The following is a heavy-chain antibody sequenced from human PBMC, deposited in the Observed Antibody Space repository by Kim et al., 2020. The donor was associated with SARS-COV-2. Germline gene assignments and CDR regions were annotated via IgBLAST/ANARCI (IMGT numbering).Heavy chain of an antibody. D-gene: IGHD6-13*01. J-gene: IGHJ6*02. CDR1: GFSFDDSG. CDR3: PRSRSWYGDNSGMDV. V-gene: IGHV3-9*01. CDR2: ISWHSVTV. Sequence: GGSLRLSCAASGFSFDDSGMHWVRKAPGKGLEWVSGISWHSVTVAYADSVKGRFTISRDNAKNSLYLQMNSLGIEDTALYFCPRSRSWYGDNSGMDVWGQGTTVTVAS.